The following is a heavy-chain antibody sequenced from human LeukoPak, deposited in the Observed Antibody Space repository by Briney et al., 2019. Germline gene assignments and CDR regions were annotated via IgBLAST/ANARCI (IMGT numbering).Heavy chain of an antibody. CDR3: ANFERTVAGPYNWFDP. J-gene: IGHJ5*02. CDR1: GFTFSSYA. D-gene: IGHD6-19*01. CDR2: IGASGGNT. Sequence: PGGSLRLSCAASGFTFSSYAMSWVRQAPGKGLEWVSGIGASGGNTYYADSVKGRFTISRDDSRNTLYVQMSSLRAEDTAVYYCANFERTVAGPYNWFDPWGQGTLVTVSS. V-gene: IGHV3-23*01.